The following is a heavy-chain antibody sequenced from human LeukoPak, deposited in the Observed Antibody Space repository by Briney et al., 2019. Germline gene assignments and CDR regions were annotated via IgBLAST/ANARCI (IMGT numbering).Heavy chain of an antibody. CDR2: INLDGSEK. J-gene: IGHJ3*02. V-gene: IGHV3-7*01. Sequence: GGSLRLSCTASGFTFSNYWMAWVRQAPGKGLEWVANINLDGSEKDYVDSLKGRCTISRDDAKNSLYLQVNTLRAEDTAVYYCARDSEKSSSFAFDIWGQGTVVTVSS. CDR1: GFTFSNYW. D-gene: IGHD6-13*01. CDR3: ARDSEKSSSFAFDI.